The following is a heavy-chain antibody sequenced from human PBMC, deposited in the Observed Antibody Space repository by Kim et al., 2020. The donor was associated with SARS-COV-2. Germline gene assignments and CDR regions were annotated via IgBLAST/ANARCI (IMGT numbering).Heavy chain of an antibody. CDR3: AEGGLPDFDY. V-gene: IGHV3-23*01. J-gene: IGHJ4*02. Sequence: GGSLRLSCAASGFTFSNYAMSWVRQAPGKGLEWVSAICGNGGNTYHAASVEGLFAISRNTSKTPLYQQMNSLRGDATALYYCAEGGLPDFDYWDQ. CDR2: ICGNGGNT. CDR1: GFTFSNYA. D-gene: IGHD5-18*01.